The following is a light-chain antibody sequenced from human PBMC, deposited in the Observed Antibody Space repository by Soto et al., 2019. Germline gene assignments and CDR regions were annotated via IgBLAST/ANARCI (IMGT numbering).Light chain of an antibody. CDR1: SSDVGGYNH. J-gene: IGLJ3*02. CDR3: CSNAASNTRV. Sequence: QSALTQPRSVSGSPGQSVTISCSGTSSDVGGYNHVSWYQQHPGQAPKLMIYLVTQRPSGVPDRFSGSKSGNTASLTISGLQAEDEADYYCCSNAASNTRVFGGGTKLTVL. V-gene: IGLV2-11*01. CDR2: LVT.